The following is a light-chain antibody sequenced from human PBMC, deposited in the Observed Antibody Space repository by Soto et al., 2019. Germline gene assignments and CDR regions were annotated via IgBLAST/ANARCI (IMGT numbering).Light chain of an antibody. J-gene: IGKJ2*01. CDR1: QSVNTN. CDR2: ATS. V-gene: IGKV1-39*01. CDR3: QQTYNAPYT. Sequence: DIQMTQSPLSLSACVGDRVSITCRTSQSVNTNLHWFQQKPGKAPKLLIYATSNLHSGIPTRFSGSGSGTDFTLTISSLQPEDFASYYCQQTYNAPYTFGQGTRVEIK.